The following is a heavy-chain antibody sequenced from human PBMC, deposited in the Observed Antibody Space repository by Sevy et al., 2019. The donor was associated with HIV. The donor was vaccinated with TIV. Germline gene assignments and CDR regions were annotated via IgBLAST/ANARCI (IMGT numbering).Heavy chain of an antibody. J-gene: IGHJ4*02. CDR1: KYSFSDHY. CDR2: INPDNGGT. V-gene: IGHV1-2*02. D-gene: IGHD3-10*01. Sequence: ASVKVSCKASKYSFSDHYIHWVRQAPGQGLEWMGWINPDNGGTNYAQKFQGSVTMTRDTSISTTYMEISSLGSDDTAVYYCARGFRYRSYWSAVDFWGQGTLVTVSS. CDR3: ARGFRYRSYWSAVDF.